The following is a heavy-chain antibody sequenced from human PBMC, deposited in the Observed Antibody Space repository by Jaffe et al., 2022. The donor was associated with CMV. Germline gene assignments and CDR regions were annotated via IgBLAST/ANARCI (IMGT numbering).Heavy chain of an antibody. D-gene: IGHD3-3*01. V-gene: IGHV3-23*04. Sequence: EVQLVESGGGLVQPGGSLRLSCAASGFTFSSYAMSWVRQAPGKGLEWVSAISGSGGSTYYADSVKGRFTISRDNSKNTLYLQMNSLRAEDTAVYYCAKDSSAGTIFGVVNPWGYYYYYMDVWGKGTTVTVSS. CDR1: GFTFSSYA. CDR2: ISGSGGST. J-gene: IGHJ6*03. CDR3: AKDSSAGTIFGVVNPWGYYYYYMDV.